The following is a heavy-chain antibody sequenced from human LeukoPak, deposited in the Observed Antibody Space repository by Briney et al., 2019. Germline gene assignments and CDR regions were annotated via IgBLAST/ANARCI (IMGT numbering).Heavy chain of an antibody. D-gene: IGHD6-6*01. CDR1: GFTFSSYS. CDR2: ISSSSSYI. J-gene: IGHJ4*02. CDR3: ARLVEGVFDY. Sequence: GGSLRLSCAASGFTFSSYSMNWVRQAPGKGLEWVSSISSSSSYIYYADSVKGRFTISRDNAKNSLYLQMNSLRAGDTAVYYCARLVEGVFDYWGQGTLVTVSS. V-gene: IGHV3-21*01.